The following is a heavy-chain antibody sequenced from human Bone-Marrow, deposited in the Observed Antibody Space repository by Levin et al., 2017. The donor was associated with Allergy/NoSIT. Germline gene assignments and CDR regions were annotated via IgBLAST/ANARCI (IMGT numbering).Heavy chain of an antibody. CDR3: TRRAGEVWFGDDDYFDH. V-gene: IGHV3-74*01. CDR2: ISGDGTRT. CDR1: GFTLSSHW. Sequence: GGSLRLSCAASGFTLSSHWMHWVRQAPGKGLVWVSRISGDGTRTSYADSVRGRFTISRDNAKSTLYPQINSSRVEDTGGYYCTRRAGEVWFGDDDYFDHCGQGILVSVSS. D-gene: IGHD3-10*01. J-gene: IGHJ4*02.